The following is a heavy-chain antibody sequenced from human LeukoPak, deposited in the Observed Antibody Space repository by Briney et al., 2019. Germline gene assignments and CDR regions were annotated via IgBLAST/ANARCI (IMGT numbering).Heavy chain of an antibody. D-gene: IGHD6-13*01. CDR2: IYTSGST. CDR3: ARRRSSSWVYAFDI. CDR1: GGSISSYY. V-gene: IGHV4-4*09. J-gene: IGHJ3*02. Sequence: SETLSLTCTVSGGSISSYYWSWIRQPPGKGLEWIGYIYTSGSTNYNPSLKSRVTISVDTSRNQFSLKLSSVTAADTAVYYCARRRSSSWVYAFDIWGQGTMVTVSS.